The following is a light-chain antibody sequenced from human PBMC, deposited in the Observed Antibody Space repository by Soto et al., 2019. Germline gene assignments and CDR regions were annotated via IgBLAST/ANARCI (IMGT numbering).Light chain of an antibody. CDR3: QQSFNLPRT. CDR2: AAS. V-gene: IGKV1-39*01. CDR1: QSISSS. J-gene: IGKJ1*01. Sequence: DIEMTQSPSSLSASVGEPITITCRASQSISSSLNWFQHSPGQPPKLLLFAASNLHAGVPPRFSGSGSGTSFSLTIRSLQPEDFATYYCQQSFNLPRTFGPGTRVEFK.